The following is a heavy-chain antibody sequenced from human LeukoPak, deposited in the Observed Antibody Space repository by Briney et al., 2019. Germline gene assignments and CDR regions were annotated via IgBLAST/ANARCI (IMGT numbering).Heavy chain of an antibody. V-gene: IGHV3-7*03. CDR1: GFTFSSYW. Sequence: GGSLRLSCAASGFTFSSYWMSWVRQDPGKGLEWVANIKQDGSEKYYVDSVKGRFTISRDNAKNSLYLQMNSLRAEDTAVYYCARASYSYGYSFDYWGQGTLVTVSS. D-gene: IGHD5-18*01. J-gene: IGHJ4*02. CDR2: IKQDGSEK. CDR3: ARASYSYGYSFDY.